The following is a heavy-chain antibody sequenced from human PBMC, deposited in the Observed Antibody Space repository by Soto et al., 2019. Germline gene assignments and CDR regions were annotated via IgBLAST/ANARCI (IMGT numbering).Heavy chain of an antibody. CDR3: ATSTVTRYYYYYYMDV. J-gene: IGHJ6*03. CDR1: GYTFTRYG. D-gene: IGHD4-4*01. Sequence: GASVNVSCKTSGYTFTRYGISWVRQAPGQGLEWMGWISAYNGNTNYAQKFQGRVTMTEDTSTDTAYMELSSLRSEDTAVYYCATSTVTRYYYYYYMDVWGKGTTVTVSS. CDR2: ISAYNGNT. V-gene: IGHV1-18*01.